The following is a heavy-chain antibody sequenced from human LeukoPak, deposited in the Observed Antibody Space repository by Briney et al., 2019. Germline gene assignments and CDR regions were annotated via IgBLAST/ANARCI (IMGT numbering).Heavy chain of an antibody. CDR1: GYTFTSYY. Sequence: ASVKVSCKASGYTFTSYYMHWVRQAPGQGLEWMGWINPNSGGTNYAQKFQGRVTMTRDTSISTAYMELSRLRSDDTAVYYCARDWCSSTSCYEYWFDPWGQGTLVTVSS. CDR3: ARDWCSSTSCYEYWFDP. V-gene: IGHV1-2*02. CDR2: INPNSGGT. J-gene: IGHJ5*02. D-gene: IGHD2-2*01.